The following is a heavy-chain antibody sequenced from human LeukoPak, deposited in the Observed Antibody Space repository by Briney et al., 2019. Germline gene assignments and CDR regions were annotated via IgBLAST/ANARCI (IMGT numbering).Heavy chain of an antibody. CDR1: GASISSGDYY. D-gene: IGHD3-22*01. J-gene: IGHJ4*02. CDR2: IYYSGST. CDR3: ARHVAYYYDSSGYPGYFDY. Sequence: PSETLSLTCTVSGASISSGDYYWSWIRQPPGKGLEWIVSIYYSGSTFHYNPSLKSRVTISVDTSKNQFSLKLSSVTAADTAVYYCARHVAYYYDSSGYPGYFDYWGQGTLVTVSS. V-gene: IGHV4-39*01.